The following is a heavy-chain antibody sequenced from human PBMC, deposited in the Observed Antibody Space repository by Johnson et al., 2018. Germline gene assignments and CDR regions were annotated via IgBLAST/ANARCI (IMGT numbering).Heavy chain of an antibody. V-gene: IGHV3-74*01. Sequence: VQLQESGGGLVQPGGSLRLSCAASGFTFTAYWIHWVRQTPQKGLVWVSRISTDTSNTDYADAVKGRFTISRDNAKNTVYRQMTSLRVEDTAVYYCARVDSGLWTRRGFDIWGRGTMVTVSS. CDR2: ISTDTSNT. J-gene: IGHJ3*02. CDR3: ARVDSGLWTRRGFDI. CDR1: GFTFTAYW. D-gene: IGHD2-21*01.